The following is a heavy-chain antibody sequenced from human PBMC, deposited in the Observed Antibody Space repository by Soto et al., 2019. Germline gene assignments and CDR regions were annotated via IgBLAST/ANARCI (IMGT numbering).Heavy chain of an antibody. CDR1: GFTFSSYG. CDR3: ARDDTRVGHSLSSRFAP. V-gene: IGHV3-33*01. D-gene: IGHD3-22*01. CDR2: IWNDGSNK. J-gene: IGHJ5*02. Sequence: QVQLVESGGGVVQPGRSLRLSCAASGFTFSSYGMHWVRQAPGKGLEWVAVIWNDGSNKYYADSVKGRFTISRDNSKNPLYLQMNSLRAEDTAVYYCARDDTRVGHSLSSRFAPWGQGTLVTVSS.